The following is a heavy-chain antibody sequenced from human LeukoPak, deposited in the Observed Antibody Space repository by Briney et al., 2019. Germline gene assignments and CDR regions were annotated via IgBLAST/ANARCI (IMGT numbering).Heavy chain of an antibody. V-gene: IGHV4-39*01. D-gene: IGHD1-26*01. Sequence: SETLSLTCTVSGGSISSSGYYWGWIRQPPGKGLEWIASIYYSGSTYYNPSLKSRVTISVDTSKNQLSLKLSSLTAADTAVYYCARHEYWGSYCGLSWFAPWGRGTLVTVSS. CDR1: GGSISSSGYY. J-gene: IGHJ5*02. CDR2: IYYSGST. CDR3: ARHEYWGSYCGLSWFAP.